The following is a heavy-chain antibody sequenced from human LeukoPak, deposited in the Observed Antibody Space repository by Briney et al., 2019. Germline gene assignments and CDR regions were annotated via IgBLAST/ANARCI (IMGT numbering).Heavy chain of an antibody. CDR1: GYSISSGCY. D-gene: IGHD4-17*01. Sequence: SETLSLTCAVSGYSISSGCYWGWIRQPPGKGLEWIGSIYTSGSTNYNPSLKSRVTMSVDTSKNQFSLKLSSVTAADTAVYYCARVVRDDYYYYYMDVWGKGTTVTVSS. V-gene: IGHV4-38-2*01. CDR3: ARVVRDDYYYYYMDV. J-gene: IGHJ6*03. CDR2: IYTSGST.